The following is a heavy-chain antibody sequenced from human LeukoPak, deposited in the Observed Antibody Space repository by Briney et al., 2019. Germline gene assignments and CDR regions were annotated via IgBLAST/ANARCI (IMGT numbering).Heavy chain of an antibody. J-gene: IGHJ4*02. Sequence: SETLSLTCTVSGGSISSYFWSWLRQPPGKALEWIGYIYYSGSTNYNPSLKSRVTISVDTSKNQFSLKLSSVTAADTAVYYCARRGCSAGSCYLGVWGQGILVTVSS. V-gene: IGHV4-59*08. CDR2: IYYSGST. CDR3: ARRGCSAGSCYLGV. CDR1: GGSISSYF. D-gene: IGHD2-15*01.